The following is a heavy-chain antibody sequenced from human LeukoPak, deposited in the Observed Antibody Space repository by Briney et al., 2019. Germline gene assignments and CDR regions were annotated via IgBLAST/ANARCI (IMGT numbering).Heavy chain of an antibody. CDR1: GFTFYDPG. CDR3: AKCGPEWLRFDFRPYYFDY. V-gene: IGHV3-23*01. D-gene: IGHD5-12*01. CDR2: ICCSGGST. J-gene: IGHJ4*02. Sequence: PGGSLRLSCAASGFTFYDPGMSWGRQTPGEGLEWGSAICCSGGSTYYADSVKGRFTISRDNSKNTLYLQMNSLRAEDTAVYYCAKCGPEWLRFDFRPYYFDYWGQGTLVTVSS.